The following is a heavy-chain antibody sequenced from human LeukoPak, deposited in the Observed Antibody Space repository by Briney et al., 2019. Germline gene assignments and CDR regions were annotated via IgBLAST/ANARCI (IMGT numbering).Heavy chain of an antibody. V-gene: IGHV5-51*01. CDR2: IYPDDSDT. CDR3: ARLGCSSPVCYVHYSYYYMDV. D-gene: IGHD2-2*01. J-gene: IGHJ6*03. CDR1: GYSFTNYW. Sequence: GESLKISCKGSGYSFTNYWIGWVRQMPGKGLEWMGIIYPDDSDTRYSPSFQGQVTISADKSISTAYLQWSSLRASDTAIYYCARLGCSSPVCYVHYSYYYMDVWAKGPRSPSP.